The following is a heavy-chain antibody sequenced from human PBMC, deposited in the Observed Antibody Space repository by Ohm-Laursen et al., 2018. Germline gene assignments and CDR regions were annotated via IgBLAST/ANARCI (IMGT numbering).Heavy chain of an antibody. V-gene: IGHV4-59*01. Sequence: SQTLSLTCTVSGGSISSYYWSWIRQPPGKGLEWIGYIYYSGSTNYNPSLKSRVTISVDTSRNQFSLKLSSVTAADTAVYYCARGRQQWPDYWGQGTLVTVSS. CDR2: IYYSGST. CDR3: ARGRQQWPDY. J-gene: IGHJ4*02. D-gene: IGHD6-19*01. CDR1: GGSISSYY.